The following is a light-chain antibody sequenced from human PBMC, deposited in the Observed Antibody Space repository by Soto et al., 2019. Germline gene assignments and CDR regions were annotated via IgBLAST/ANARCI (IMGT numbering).Light chain of an antibody. V-gene: IGKV3-15*01. CDR3: QQYNNWPRT. CDR2: GAS. CDR1: QSVSSN. J-gene: IGKJ1*01. Sequence: EIVMTQSPATLSVPPGERATLSCRASQSVSSNLAWYQQKPGQAPRPLIYGASTRATGIPARFSGSGSGTEFTLTISSLQSEDFAVYYCQQYNNWPRTFGQGTKVDIK.